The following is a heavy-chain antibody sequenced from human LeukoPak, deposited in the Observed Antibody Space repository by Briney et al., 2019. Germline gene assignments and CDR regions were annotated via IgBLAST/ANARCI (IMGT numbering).Heavy chain of an antibody. D-gene: IGHD2-15*01. Sequence: PGGSLRLSCAASGFTFSSYSMNWVRQAPGKGLEWVSYISSSSSTIYYADSVKGRFTISRDNAKNSLYLQMNSLRDEDTAVYYCAKVRRSYCSGGSCYSPRSHYYYYGMDVWGQGTTVTVSS. CDR3: AKVRRSYCSGGSCYSPRSHYYYYGMDV. CDR2: ISSSSSTI. V-gene: IGHV3-48*02. CDR1: GFTFSSYS. J-gene: IGHJ6*02.